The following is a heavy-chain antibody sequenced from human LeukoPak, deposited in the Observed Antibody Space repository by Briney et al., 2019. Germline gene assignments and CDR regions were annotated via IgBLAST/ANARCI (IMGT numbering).Heavy chain of an antibody. J-gene: IGHJ4*02. V-gene: IGHV4-34*01. Sequence: SETLSLTCAVYGGSFSGYYRSWIRQPPGKGLEWIGEINHSGSTNYNPSLKSRVTISVDTSKNQFSLKLSSVTAADTAVYYCASAPRGDDYSNYLNYWGQGTLVTVSS. D-gene: IGHD4-11*01. CDR1: GGSFSGYY. CDR3: ASAPRGDDYSNYLNY. CDR2: INHSGST.